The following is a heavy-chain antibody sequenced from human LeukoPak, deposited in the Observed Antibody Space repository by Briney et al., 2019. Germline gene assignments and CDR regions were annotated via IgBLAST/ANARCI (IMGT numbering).Heavy chain of an antibody. Sequence: PGRSLRLSCAASGFTFSSYAMHWVRQAPGKGLEWVAVISYDGSNKYYADSVKGRYTISRDNSKNTLYLQMNSLRAGDTAVYYCASRSPYYYDSSEADVWGQGTTVTVSS. J-gene: IGHJ6*02. CDR1: GFTFSSYA. CDR2: ISYDGSNK. D-gene: IGHD3-22*01. CDR3: ASRSPYYYDSSEADV. V-gene: IGHV3-30*04.